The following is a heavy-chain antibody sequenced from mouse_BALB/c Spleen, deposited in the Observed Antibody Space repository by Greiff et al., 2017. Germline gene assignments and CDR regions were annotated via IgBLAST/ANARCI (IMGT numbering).Heavy chain of an antibody. D-gene: IGHD1-1*02. CDR3: ARLVGMDY. V-gene: IGHV1-14*01. Sequence: VQLKQSGPELVKPGASVKISCKASGYTFTSYVMHWVKQKPGQGLEWIGYINPYNDGTKYNENFKGKATLTSDKSSSTAYLELSSLTSEDSAVYYCARLVGMDYWGQGTSVTVSS. CDR1: GYTFTSYV. CDR2: INPYNDGT. J-gene: IGHJ4*01.